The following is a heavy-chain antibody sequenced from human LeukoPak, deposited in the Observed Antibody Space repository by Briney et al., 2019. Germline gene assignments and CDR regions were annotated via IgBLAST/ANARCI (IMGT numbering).Heavy chain of an antibody. CDR1: GYTFTSYD. CDR3: AKFAPNYYYCGTDV. V-gene: IGHV1-8*01. Sequence: ASVKVSCKASGYTFTSYDINWVRQPTRQGLGWMGWMNPKSGNRDYEQKFQGRVTMTRNTSISTAYMEAKSLRSEETGVYYAAKFAPNYYYCGTDVWGQGTPVTVSS. CDR2: MNPKSGNR. J-gene: IGHJ6*02.